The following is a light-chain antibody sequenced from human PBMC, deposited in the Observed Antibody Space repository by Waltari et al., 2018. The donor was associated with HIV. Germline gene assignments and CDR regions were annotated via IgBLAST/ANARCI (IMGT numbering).Light chain of an antibody. J-gene: IGLJ1*01. Sequence: QSALTQPPSASGSPGQSVTISCTGTSSDIGGYNYVSWYQQHPGKAHKRLIYEVTKRPSGVPERFSGSKSGNTASLTVSGLQPEDEADYYCGSYTDTNNHYVFGTGTKVT. CDR1: SSDIGGYNY. CDR2: EVT. V-gene: IGLV2-8*01. CDR3: GSYTDTNNHYV.